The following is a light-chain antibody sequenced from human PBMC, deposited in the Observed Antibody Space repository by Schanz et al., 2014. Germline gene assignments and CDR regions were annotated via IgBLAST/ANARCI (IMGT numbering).Light chain of an antibody. CDR3: SSYTSSSTLI. CDR1: SSDVGAYNY. Sequence: QSVLTQPPSASGSPGQSVTISCTGTSSDVGAYNYVSWYQQQPGKAPKLMIYEVNKRPSGVPDRFSGSKSGNTASLTISGLQTEDEADYYCSSYTSSSTLIFGGGTKLTVL. CDR2: EVN. J-gene: IGLJ2*01. V-gene: IGLV2-8*01.